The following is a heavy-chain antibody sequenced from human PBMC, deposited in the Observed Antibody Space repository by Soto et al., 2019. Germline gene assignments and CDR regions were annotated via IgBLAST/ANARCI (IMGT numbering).Heavy chain of an antibody. Sequence: PGWSLRLSCAASGFTFNTYVMNWVRQAPGKGLEWVSTISYSADKTHYADSVKGRFTISRDNSRDTLFLQMNSLRADDAAVYYCARRARTATTNWGAFDVWGQGTMVTVSS. CDR2: ISYSADKT. CDR1: GFTFNTYV. CDR3: ARRARTATTNWGAFDV. D-gene: IGHD1-7*01. V-gene: IGHV3-23*01. J-gene: IGHJ3*01.